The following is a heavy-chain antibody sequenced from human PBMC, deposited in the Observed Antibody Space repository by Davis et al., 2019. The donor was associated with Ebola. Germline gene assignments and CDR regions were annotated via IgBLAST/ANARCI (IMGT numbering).Heavy chain of an antibody. D-gene: IGHD2-21*01. J-gene: IGHJ3*02. CDR1: GVSITTYF. CDR2: IHHGGSA. Sequence: PSETLSLTCTVSGVSITTYFWSWIRQPPGKGLEWVGYIHHGGSANSNPSLKSRVTFSIDTSKSQVSLKLTSVTAADTAVYCCARDTRPCGGDCYDDTFDMWGQGTMVIVSS. CDR3: ARDTRPCGGDCYDDTFDM. V-gene: IGHV4-59*12.